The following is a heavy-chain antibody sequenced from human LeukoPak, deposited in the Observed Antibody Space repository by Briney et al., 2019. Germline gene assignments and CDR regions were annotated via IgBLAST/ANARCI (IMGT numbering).Heavy chain of an antibody. D-gene: IGHD6-6*01. V-gene: IGHV4-39*07. CDR3: ARTWIAARPGFGFDP. CDR2: IYYSGST. CDR1: GGSISSSSYY. J-gene: IGHJ5*02. Sequence: SETLSLTCTVSGGSISSSSYYWGWIRQPPGKGLEWIGSIYYSGSTYYNPSLKSRVTISVDTSKNQFSLKLSSVTAADTAVYYCARTWIAARPGFGFDPWGQGTLVTVSS.